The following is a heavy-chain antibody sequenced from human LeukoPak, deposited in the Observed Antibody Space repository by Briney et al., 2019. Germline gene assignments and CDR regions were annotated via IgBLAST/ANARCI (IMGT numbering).Heavy chain of an antibody. V-gene: IGHV3-66*01. CDR1: GFTVSSNY. CDR2: IYSGGST. J-gene: IGHJ4*02. CDR3: ARDRYYDSSGYTFPDY. D-gene: IGHD3-22*01. Sequence: GGSLRLSCAASGFTVSSNYMSWVRQAPGKGLEWVSVIYSGGSTFYADSVKGRFTISRDNSKNTLYLQMNSLRAGDTAVYYCARDRYYDSSGYTFPDYWGQGTLVTVSS.